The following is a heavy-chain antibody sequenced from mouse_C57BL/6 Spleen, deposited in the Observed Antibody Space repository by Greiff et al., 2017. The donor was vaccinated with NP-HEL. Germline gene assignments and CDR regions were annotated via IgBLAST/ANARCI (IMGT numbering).Heavy chain of an antibody. CDR1: GFSFNTYA. J-gene: IGHJ3*01. V-gene: IGHV10-1*01. CDR3: VRHGLGREAWFAY. D-gene: IGHD4-1*01. Sequence: EVKLMESGGGLVQPKGSLKLSCAASGFSFNTYAMNWVRQAPGKGLEWVARIRSKSNNYATYYADSVKDRFTISRDDSESMLYLQMNNLKTEDTAMYYCVRHGLGREAWFAYWGQGTLVTVSA. CDR2: IRSKSNNYAT.